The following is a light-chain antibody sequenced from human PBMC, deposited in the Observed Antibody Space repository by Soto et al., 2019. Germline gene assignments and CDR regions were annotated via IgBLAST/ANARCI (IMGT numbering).Light chain of an antibody. V-gene: IGLV2-14*01. CDR3: SSYTSTSTL. Sequence: QSVLTQPASVSGSPGQSITISCTGTSSDVGAYNYVSWYQQHPGKAPKLMIYDVRNRPSGVSNRFSGSKSGNSASLTISGLQPEDEADYYCSSYTSTSTLFGGGTQLTVL. CDR2: DVR. CDR1: SSDVGAYNY. J-gene: IGLJ2*01.